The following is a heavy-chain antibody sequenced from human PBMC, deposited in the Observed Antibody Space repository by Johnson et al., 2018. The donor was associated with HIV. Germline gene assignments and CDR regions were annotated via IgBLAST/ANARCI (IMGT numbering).Heavy chain of an antibody. J-gene: IGHJ3*02. D-gene: IGHD2-21*01. CDR3: ANALILDAFNI. V-gene: IGHV3-11*05. CDR2: ISGGDDDT. CDR1: GFTFSDYY. Sequence: QVQLVESGGGLVKPGGSLRLSCAASGFTFSDYYMSWIRQAPGKGLEWVSFISGGDDDTYYADSVKGRFTISRDNSKNTLYLQMNSLRADDTAVYYCANALILDAFNIWGQGTMVTVSS.